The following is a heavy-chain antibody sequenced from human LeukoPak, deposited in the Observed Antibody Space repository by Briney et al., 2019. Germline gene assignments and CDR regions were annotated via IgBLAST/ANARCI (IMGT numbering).Heavy chain of an antibody. Sequence: SETLSLTCTVSGGSISSGSCYWTWIRQPAGKGLEWIGSSFRPGSTNYNPSLKSRVTISEDTSQNQFSLHLSSVTAADTAVYYCARGNMLSDFFDFWGQGTVVTVSS. D-gene: IGHD2/OR15-2a*01. CDR2: SFRPGST. CDR1: GGSISSGSCY. CDR3: ARGNMLSDFFDF. J-gene: IGHJ3*01. V-gene: IGHV4-61*02.